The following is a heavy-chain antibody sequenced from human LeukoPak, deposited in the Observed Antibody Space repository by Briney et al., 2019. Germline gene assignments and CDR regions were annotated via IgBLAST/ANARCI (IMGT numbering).Heavy chain of an antibody. D-gene: IGHD5-24*01. CDR3: ARGEMATIEDAFDI. V-gene: IGHV4-61*10. Sequence: SETLSLTCTVSGGSISSDSYYWSWIRQPAGKGLEWIGYIYYSGSTNYNPSLKSRVTISVDTSKNQFSLKLSSVTAADTAVYYCARGEMATIEDAFDIWGQGTMVTVSS. J-gene: IGHJ3*02. CDR1: GGSISSDSYY. CDR2: IYYSGST.